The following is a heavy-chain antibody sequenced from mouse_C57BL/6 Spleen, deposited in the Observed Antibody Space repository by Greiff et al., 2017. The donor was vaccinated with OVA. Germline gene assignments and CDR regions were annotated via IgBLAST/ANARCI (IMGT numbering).Heavy chain of an antibody. CDR3: ARSGDYDVGVGY. J-gene: IGHJ1*03. CDR1: GYTFTSYW. CDR2: IHPNSGST. D-gene: IGHD2-4*01. Sequence: QVQLQQPGAELVKPGASVKLSCKASGYTFTSYWMHWVKQRPGQGLEWIGMIHPNSGSTNYNEKFKSKATLTVDNSSSTAYMQLSSLTSEDSAVYYCARSGDYDVGVGYWGKGTTVTASA. V-gene: IGHV1-64*01.